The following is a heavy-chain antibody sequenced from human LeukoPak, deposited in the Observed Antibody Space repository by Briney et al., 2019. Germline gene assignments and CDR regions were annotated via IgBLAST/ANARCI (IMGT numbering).Heavy chain of an antibody. CDR1: GGSISSYY. Sequence: SETLSLTCTVSGGSISSYYWSWIRQPPGKGLEWIGYIYYSGSTNYNPSLKSRVTISVDTSKNQFSLKLSSVTAADTAVCYCARVGSSWYKYFDYWGQGTLVTVSS. D-gene: IGHD6-13*01. CDR3: ARVGSSWYKYFDY. CDR2: IYYSGST. J-gene: IGHJ4*02. V-gene: IGHV4-59*01.